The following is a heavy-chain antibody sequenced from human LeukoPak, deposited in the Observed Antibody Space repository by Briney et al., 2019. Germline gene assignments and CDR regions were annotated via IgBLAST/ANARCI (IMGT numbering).Heavy chain of an antibody. CDR3: AKVYVGSWYAYDH. CDR1: GFSCDDYG. Sequence: GGSLRLSCTAAGFSCDDYGMHWVRQAPAKGLEWVSLISGDGGTTDYADSVKGRFTISRDNRRNSLYLHMNSLRTEDTALYFCAKVYVGSWYAYDHWGKGTLVTVSS. V-gene: IGHV3-43*02. D-gene: IGHD6-13*01. J-gene: IGHJ4*02. CDR2: ISGDGGTT.